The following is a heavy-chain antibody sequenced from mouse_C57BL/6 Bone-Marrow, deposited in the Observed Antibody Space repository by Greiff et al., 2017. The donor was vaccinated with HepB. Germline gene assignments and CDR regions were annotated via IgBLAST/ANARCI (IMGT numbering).Heavy chain of an antibody. CDR2: ISDGGSYT. J-gene: IGHJ3*01. Sequence: EVQLQESGGGLVKPGGSLKLSCAASGFTFSSYAMSWVRQTPEKRLEWVATISDGGSYTYYPDNVKGRFTISRDNTKNNLYLQLSHLKAEDTAMYYCTRQLRREAYWIQGTLVTVSA. V-gene: IGHV5-4*01. D-gene: IGHD3-2*02. CDR3: TRQLRREAY. CDR1: GFTFSSYA.